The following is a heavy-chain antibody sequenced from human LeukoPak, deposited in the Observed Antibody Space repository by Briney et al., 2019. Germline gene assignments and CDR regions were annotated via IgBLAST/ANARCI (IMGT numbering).Heavy chain of an antibody. Sequence: GGSLRLSCAASGFTVSSNHMSWVRQAPGKGLEWVSVIYSGGSTYYADSVKGRFTISRDNSKNTLYLQMNSLRAEDTAVYYCARLFGSGWSGYYPDYWGQGTLVTVSS. CDR3: ARLFGSGWSGYYPDY. J-gene: IGHJ4*02. V-gene: IGHV3-53*01. CDR1: GFTVSSNH. D-gene: IGHD3-3*01. CDR2: IYSGGST.